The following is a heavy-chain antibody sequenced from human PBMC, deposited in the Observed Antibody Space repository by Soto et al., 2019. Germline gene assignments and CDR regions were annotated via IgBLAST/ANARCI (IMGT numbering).Heavy chain of an antibody. CDR2: TRQDGGEK. D-gene: IGHD1-26*01. J-gene: IGHJ4*02. V-gene: IGHV3-7*05. CDR1: GFIFVDYW. CDR3: ARHNSGSYYFEY. Sequence: GGSLRLSCAASGFIFVDYWMSWILQAPGKGLEWVANTRQDGGEKNFVDSVKGRFFISRDNAKNSLYLQMNSLRAEDTAVYYCARHNSGSYYFEYWGLGTVVTVAS.